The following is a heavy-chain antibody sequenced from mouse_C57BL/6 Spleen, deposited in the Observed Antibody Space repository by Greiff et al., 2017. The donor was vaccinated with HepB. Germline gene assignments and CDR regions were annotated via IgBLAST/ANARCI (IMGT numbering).Heavy chain of an antibody. CDR1: GFTFSDAW. CDR3: TRPLIYYDYDGYFDV. D-gene: IGHD2-4*01. Sequence: EVKLVESGGGLVQPGGSMKLSCAASGFTFSDAWMDWVRQSPEKGLEWVAEIRNKANNHATYYAESVKGRFTISRDDSKSSVYLQMNSLRAEDTGIYYCTRPLIYYDYDGYFDVWGTGTTVTVSS. V-gene: IGHV6-6*01. CDR2: IRNKANNHAT. J-gene: IGHJ1*03.